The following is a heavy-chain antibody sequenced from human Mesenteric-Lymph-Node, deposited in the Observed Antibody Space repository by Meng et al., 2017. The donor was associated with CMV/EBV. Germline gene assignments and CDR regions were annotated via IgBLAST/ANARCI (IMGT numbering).Heavy chain of an antibody. CDR1: GYTFTSYG. J-gene: IGHJ4*02. V-gene: IGHV1-8*02. CDR3: ARFASCPRRRGGGRSNSGYDSRICSGWYYFDY. Sequence: ASVKVSCKASGYTFTSYGISWVRQAPGQGLEWMGWMNPNSGNTGYAQKFQGRVTMTRNTSISTAYMELSSLRSEDTAVYYCARFASCPRRRGGGRSNSGYDSRICSGWYYFDYWGQGTLVTVSS. D-gene: IGHD5-12*01. CDR2: MNPNSGNT.